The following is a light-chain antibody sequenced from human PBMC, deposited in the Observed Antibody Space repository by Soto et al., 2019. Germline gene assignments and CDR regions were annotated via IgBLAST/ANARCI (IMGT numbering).Light chain of an antibody. CDR1: SSDVGSYNL. V-gene: IGLV2-23*02. CDR2: EVS. Sequence: QSALTQPASVSGSPGQSITISCTGTSSDVGSYNLVSWYQQHPGKAPTLMIYEVSKRPSGVSNRFSGSKSGNTASLTISGLQAEDEDDYYCCPYAFSSAPYVFGTGTKVTVL. J-gene: IGLJ1*01. CDR3: CPYAFSSAPYV.